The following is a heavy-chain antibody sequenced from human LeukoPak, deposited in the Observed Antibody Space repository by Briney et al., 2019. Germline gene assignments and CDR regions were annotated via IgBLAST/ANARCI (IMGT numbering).Heavy chain of an antibody. CDR3: ARSNYYDSSDHLTQYFQH. CDR2: ISSSGSTT. J-gene: IGHJ1*01. CDR1: GFTFSSYE. Sequence: GGPLRLSCAASGFTFSSYEMNWVRQAPGKGLEWVSYISSSGSTTYYADSVKGRFTISRDNAKNSLYLQMDSLRAEDTAVYYCARSNYYDSSDHLTQYFQHWGQGTLVTVSS. D-gene: IGHD3-22*01. V-gene: IGHV3-48*03.